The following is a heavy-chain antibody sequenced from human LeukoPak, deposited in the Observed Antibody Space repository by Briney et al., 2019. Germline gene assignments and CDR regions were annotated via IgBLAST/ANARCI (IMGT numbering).Heavy chain of an antibody. CDR2: ISWNSATI. CDR1: GFTFDDYA. Sequence: SLRLSCSASGFTFDDYAMQWVRQAPGKGLELVSGISWNSATIDYADSVKGRFTISRDNAKNSLYLQMNSLRDEDMALYYCAKTTRSGWTLDYWGQGALVTVSS. D-gene: IGHD3-22*01. J-gene: IGHJ4*02. V-gene: IGHV3-9*03. CDR3: AKTTRSGWTLDY.